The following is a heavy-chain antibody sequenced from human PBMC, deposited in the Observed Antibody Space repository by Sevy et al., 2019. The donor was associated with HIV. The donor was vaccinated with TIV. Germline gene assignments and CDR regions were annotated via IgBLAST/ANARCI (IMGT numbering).Heavy chain of an antibody. CDR1: GYTFTGYY. CDR3: ARGPRIAAFLYYYSGMDV. Sequence: ASVKVSCKASGYTFTGYYMHWVRQAPGQGLEWMGRINPNSGGTNNAQKFQGRVTMTRETSISSAYMELSRLRSDDTAVYYCARGPRIAAFLYYYSGMDVWGQGTTVTVSS. J-gene: IGHJ6*02. D-gene: IGHD6-6*01. CDR2: INPNSGGT. V-gene: IGHV1-2*06.